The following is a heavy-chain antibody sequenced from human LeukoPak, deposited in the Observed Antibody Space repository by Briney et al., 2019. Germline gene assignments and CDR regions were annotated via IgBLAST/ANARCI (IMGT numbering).Heavy chain of an antibody. V-gene: IGHV1-2*02. CDR1: GYTFTGYS. Sequence: GASVMVSCKASGYTFTGYSIHWLRQAPGQGPEGMGWINPNSGDTNYAQKFQDRITLTRDTSISTAYLNLINLRSGDTAIYYCARPNVDYYNWFDPWGQGTLVTVSS. D-gene: IGHD4-11*01. J-gene: IGHJ5*02. CDR2: INPNSGDT. CDR3: ARPNVDYYNWFDP.